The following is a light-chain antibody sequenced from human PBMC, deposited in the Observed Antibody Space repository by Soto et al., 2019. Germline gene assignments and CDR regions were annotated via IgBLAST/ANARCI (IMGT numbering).Light chain of an antibody. V-gene: IGKV3-15*01. Sequence: EIVMTQSPATLSVSPGERATLSCRASQSVSSTYLAWYQQKPGQAPRLLVYGASTRATGVPARFSGSGSGTEFTLIISSLQSEDFAVYYCQQYNSWPRTFGQGTKVDI. CDR1: QSVSSTY. CDR3: QQYNSWPRT. J-gene: IGKJ1*01. CDR2: GAS.